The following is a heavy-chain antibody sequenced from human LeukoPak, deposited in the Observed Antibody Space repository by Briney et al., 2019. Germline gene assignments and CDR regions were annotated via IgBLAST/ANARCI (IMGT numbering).Heavy chain of an antibody. CDR2: INPGDSDT. D-gene: IGHD2-2*01. Sequence: GESLKISCKGSGYSFTGYWIAWVRQMPGKGLEWMGIINPGDSDTRYSPSFQGQVTISADKSISTAYLQWSSLKASDTAMYYCARQLGSTTGENAFDIWGQGTMVTVSS. CDR3: ARQLGSTTGENAFDI. J-gene: IGHJ3*02. V-gene: IGHV5-51*01. CDR1: GYSFTGYW.